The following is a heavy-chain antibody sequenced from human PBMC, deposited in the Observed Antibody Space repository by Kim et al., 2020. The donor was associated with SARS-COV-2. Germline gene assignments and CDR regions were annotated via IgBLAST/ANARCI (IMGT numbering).Heavy chain of an antibody. D-gene: IGHD6-13*01. V-gene: IGHV3-33*01. CDR1: GFTFSSYG. J-gene: IGHJ4*02. CDR3: ARDGVAAAGTFDY. Sequence: GGSLRLSCAASGFTFSSYGMHWVRQAPGKGLEWVAVIWYDGSNKYYADSVKGRFTISRDNSKNTLYLQMNSLRAEDTAVYYCARDGVAAAGTFDYWGQGTLVTVSS. CDR2: IWYDGSNK.